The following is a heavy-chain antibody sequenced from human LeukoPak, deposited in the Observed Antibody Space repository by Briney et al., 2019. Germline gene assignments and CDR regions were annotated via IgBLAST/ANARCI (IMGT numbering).Heavy chain of an antibody. J-gene: IGHJ4*02. D-gene: IGHD1-14*01. CDR2: IGPTGFDR. CDR3: ATETNGRHYDY. Sequence: GGSLRLSCTTSGLTFSTSGFNWVRQAPGKGLEWVASIGPTGFDRYHADSIKGRFTISRDNANDFLYLQMDSLRAEDTAVYYCATETNGRHYDYWGQGTLLTVSS. CDR1: GLTFSTSG. V-gene: IGHV3-21*06.